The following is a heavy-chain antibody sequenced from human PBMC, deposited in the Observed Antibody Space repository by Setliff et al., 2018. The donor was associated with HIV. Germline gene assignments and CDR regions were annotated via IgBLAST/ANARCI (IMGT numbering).Heavy chain of an antibody. D-gene: IGHD4-17*01. Sequence: GGSLRLSCAASGFTFSDYYMSWIRQAPGKGLEWVSYISSSSSSYTNYADSVKGRFTISRDNAKNSLYLQMNSLGVEDTAVYYCAKGVQSLRPYYFDSWGPGTLVTVSS. V-gene: IGHV3-11*05. J-gene: IGHJ4*02. CDR1: GFTFSDYY. CDR3: AKGVQSLRPYYFDS. CDR2: ISSSSSSYT.